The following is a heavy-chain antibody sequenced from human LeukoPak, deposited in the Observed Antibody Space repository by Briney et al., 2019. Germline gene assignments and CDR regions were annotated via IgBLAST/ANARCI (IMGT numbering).Heavy chain of an antibody. D-gene: IGHD3-10*01. V-gene: IGHV4-59*12. J-gene: IGHJ3*02. CDR1: GGSISSYY. CDR3: ARDSGLLWFGEARAFDI. CDR2: IYYSGST. Sequence: KPSETLSLTCTVSGGSISSYYWSWIRQPPGKGLEWIGYIYYSGSTNYNPSLKSRVTISVDTSKNQFSLKLSSVTAADTAVYYCARDSGLLWFGEARAFDIWGQGTMVTVSS.